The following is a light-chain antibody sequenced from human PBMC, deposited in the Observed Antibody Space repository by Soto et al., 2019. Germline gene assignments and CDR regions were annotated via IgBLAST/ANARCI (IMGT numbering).Light chain of an antibody. CDR1: SSDVGGYNY. CDR3: SSYTSSRAYV. CDR2: EVS. V-gene: IGLV2-14*01. J-gene: IGLJ1*01. Sequence: QSALPQPASVSGSPGQSITISRTGTSSDVGGYNYVSWYQQQSGKAPKLMIHEVSNRPSGVSNRFSGSKSGNTASLTSSGLQAEDEADYYCSSYTSSRAYVFGIGTKLTVL.